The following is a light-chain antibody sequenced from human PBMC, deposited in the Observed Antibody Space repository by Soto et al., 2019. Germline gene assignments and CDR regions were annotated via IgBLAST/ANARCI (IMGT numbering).Light chain of an antibody. J-gene: IGKJ1*01. CDR3: MQPLQSWT. CDR1: QSLLHSNGYNY. CDR2: LGS. V-gene: IGKV2-28*01. Sequence: DIVMTQSPLSLPVTPGEPASISCRSSQSLLHSNGYNYLDWYLQKPVQSPQLLIYLGSNRASGVPDRFSGSGSGTDFTLKISRVEAEDVGVYYCMQPLQSWTFGQGTKVEIK.